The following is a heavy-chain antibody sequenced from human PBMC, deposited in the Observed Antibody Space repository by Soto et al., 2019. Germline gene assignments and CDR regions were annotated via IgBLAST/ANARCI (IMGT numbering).Heavy chain of an antibody. CDR3: ARLVSLLQPIDS. Sequence: GESRKSSCQTSGYTFTNCWIGWVRQMPGGGLGWRGLIFPRDLDVRYSPSFEGQVTISADRSTATPFLQWRSLAASDSPLYFCARLVSLLQPIDSWRQGTPVTVSS. CDR2: IFPRDLDV. J-gene: IGHJ5*01. CDR1: GYTFTNCW. D-gene: IGHD4-4*01. V-gene: IGHV5-51*01.